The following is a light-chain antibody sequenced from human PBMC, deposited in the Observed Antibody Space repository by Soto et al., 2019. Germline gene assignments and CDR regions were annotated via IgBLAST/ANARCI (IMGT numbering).Light chain of an antibody. CDR2: AAS. CDR3: QQLNSYPLT. Sequence: EIQLTQSPSFLSESVGDRVTITCGASEGISSYLAWYQQKPGKAPKLLIYAASTLQSGVPSRFSGSGSGTEFTLTISILHPEDVATYYCQQLNSYPLTFGGGTKVDIK. J-gene: IGKJ4*01. V-gene: IGKV1-9*01. CDR1: EGISSY.